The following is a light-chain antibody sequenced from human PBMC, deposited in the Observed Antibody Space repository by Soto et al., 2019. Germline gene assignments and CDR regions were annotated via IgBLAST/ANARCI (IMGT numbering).Light chain of an antibody. Sequence: VVTHSAGTLSLYQGERASLSCKASQSVRNNYLVWYQQKPGQAPRLLIYAASSRATGISDRFSGSGSGTEFTLTISRLEPEDFAVYYCHQYGSCPQTFGQGTMVDI. CDR3: HQYGSCPQT. V-gene: IGKV3-20*01. CDR1: QSVRNNY. J-gene: IGKJ1*01. CDR2: AAS.